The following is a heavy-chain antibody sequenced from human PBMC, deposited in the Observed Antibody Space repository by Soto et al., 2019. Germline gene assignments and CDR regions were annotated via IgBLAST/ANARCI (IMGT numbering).Heavy chain of an antibody. CDR3: VRSNGDYGDY. CDR2: IYYSGST. V-gene: IGHV4-61*08. CDR1: GDSLSSRGYY. D-gene: IGHD4-17*01. J-gene: IGHJ4*02. Sequence: PSETLSLTCTVSGDSLSSRGYYWTWIRQHPGKGLEWIGYIYYSGSTNYNPSLKSRVTISVDTSKNQFSLKLSSVTAADTAVYYCVRSNGDYGDYWSQATLVTSPQ.